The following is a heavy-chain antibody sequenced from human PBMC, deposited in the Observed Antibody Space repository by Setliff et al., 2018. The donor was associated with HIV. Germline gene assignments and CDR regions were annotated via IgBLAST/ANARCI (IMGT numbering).Heavy chain of an antibody. Sequence: PGGSLRLSCAASGFTFSTYAMSWVRQAPGKGPECLSYISGDGGVKAYSDSVKGRFTVSRDNAKNSLYLQMSDLRAEDTAVYYCVRNPRELPYWGQGTLVTVSS. CDR3: VRNPRELPY. J-gene: IGHJ4*02. CDR1: GFTFSTYA. D-gene: IGHD1-7*01. CDR2: ISGDGGVK. V-gene: IGHV3-11*01.